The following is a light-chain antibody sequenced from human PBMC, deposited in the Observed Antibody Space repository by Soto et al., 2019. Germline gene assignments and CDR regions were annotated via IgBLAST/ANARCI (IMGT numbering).Light chain of an antibody. CDR1: QDIGGW. CDR3: QQANSFRS. J-gene: IGKJ4*01. V-gene: IGKV1-12*02. Sequence: DIQMTQSPSFVSASVGDRVTITCRARQDIGGWLDWYQHKPGKAPKLLIYAASSLQGGVPSRFSGSGSGTYFTLTISSLQPEDFVTYYCQQANSFRSFGGGTKIEVK. CDR2: AAS.